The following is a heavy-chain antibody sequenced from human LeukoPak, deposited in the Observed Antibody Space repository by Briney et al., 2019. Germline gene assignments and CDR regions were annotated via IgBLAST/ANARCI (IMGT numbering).Heavy chain of an antibody. CDR3: AKDGDDYGGNLPDY. Sequence: GGSLRLSCAASRFTFSSYGMHWVRQAPGKGLEWVVFIRYDGSNKYYADSVKGRFTISRDNSKNTLYLQMNSLRAEDTAVYYCAKDGDDYGGNLPDYWGQGTLVTVSS. J-gene: IGHJ4*02. D-gene: IGHD4-23*01. V-gene: IGHV3-30*02. CDR2: IRYDGSNK. CDR1: RFTFSSYG.